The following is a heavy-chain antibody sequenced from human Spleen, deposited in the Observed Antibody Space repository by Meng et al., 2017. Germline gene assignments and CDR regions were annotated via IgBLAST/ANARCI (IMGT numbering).Heavy chain of an antibody. Sequence: GGSLRLSCAASGFTFSSYEMNWVRQAPGKGLEWISYISGRGGTIYYADSVKGRFTISRVNAKNSLYLQMNGLRAEDTAVYYCARSDRDDYNYYFDYWGQGTLVTVSS. D-gene: IGHD5-24*01. CDR2: ISGRGGTI. J-gene: IGHJ4*02. CDR1: GFTFSSYE. CDR3: ARSDRDDYNYYFDY. V-gene: IGHV3-48*03.